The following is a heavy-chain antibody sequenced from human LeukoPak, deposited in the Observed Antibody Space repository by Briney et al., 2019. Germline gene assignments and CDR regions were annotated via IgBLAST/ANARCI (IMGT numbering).Heavy chain of an antibody. J-gene: IGHJ4*02. CDR1: GGSISSGGYY. V-gene: IGHV4-31*03. CDR3: ARCGSDRVFDY. Sequence: SQTLSLTCTVSGGSISSGGYYWSWIRQHPGKGLEWIGFIYYSGSTYYNPSLKSRVTISVDTSKNQFSLKLSSVTAADTAVYYCARCGSDRVFDYWGQGTLVTVSS. D-gene: IGHD1-14*01. CDR2: IYYSGST.